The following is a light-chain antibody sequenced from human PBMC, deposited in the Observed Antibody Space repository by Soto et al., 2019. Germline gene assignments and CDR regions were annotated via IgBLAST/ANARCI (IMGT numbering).Light chain of an antibody. CDR2: KDS. V-gene: IGLV3-25*03. J-gene: IGLJ2*01. Sequence: SSELTQPPSVSVSPGQTARITCSGDALPKQYSYWYQQKPGQAPVLVMYKDSERPSGIPERFSGSSSGTEVTLTISVVQAEDEADYYCQSADSSGTFVVFGGGTKVTVL. CDR1: ALPKQY. CDR3: QSADSSGTFVV.